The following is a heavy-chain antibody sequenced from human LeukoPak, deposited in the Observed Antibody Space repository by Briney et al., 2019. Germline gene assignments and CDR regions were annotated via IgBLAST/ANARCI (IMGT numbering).Heavy chain of an antibody. D-gene: IGHD5-18*01. CDR2: VSSDGHNT. V-gene: IGHV3-64D*06. CDR3: VPHINYSYQF. Sequence: GGSLRLSCSASGFSFSSSPMHWVRQAPGKTLEYVSAVSSDGHNTYYADSVKGRFTMSRDNSKNTLSLQMSSLRAEDTAVYYCVPHINYSYQFWGRGTQVTVSS. J-gene: IGHJ4*02. CDR1: GFSFSSSP.